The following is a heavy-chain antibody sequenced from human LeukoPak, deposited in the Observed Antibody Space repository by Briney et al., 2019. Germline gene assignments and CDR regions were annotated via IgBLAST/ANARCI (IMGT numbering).Heavy chain of an antibody. V-gene: IGHV4-4*07. J-gene: IGHJ3*02. CDR1: GGSISSYY. CDR3: ASGYYDSSGSPFAFDI. CDR2: IYTSGST. D-gene: IGHD3-22*01. Sequence: SETLSLTCTVSGGSISSYYWSWIRQPAGKGLEWIGRIYTSGSTNCNPSLKSRVTMSVDTSKNQFSLKLSSVTAADTAVYYCASGYYDSSGSPFAFDIWGQGTMVTVSS.